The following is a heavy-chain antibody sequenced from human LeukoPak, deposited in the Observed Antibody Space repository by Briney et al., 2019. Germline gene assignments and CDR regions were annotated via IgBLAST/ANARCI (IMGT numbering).Heavy chain of an antibody. V-gene: IGHV3-74*01. CDR2: VSADGSTT. Sequence: PGGSLRLSCVVSGFTFSTYWMHWVRQAPGKGLGWVSRVSADGSTTIYADSVKGRFTISRDNGINTVYLQMNSLRAEDTAVYYCARGFDGYPFGWWFDPWGQGTLVTVSS. CDR1: GFTFSTYW. CDR3: ARGFDGYPFGWWFDP. D-gene: IGHD5-24*01. J-gene: IGHJ5*02.